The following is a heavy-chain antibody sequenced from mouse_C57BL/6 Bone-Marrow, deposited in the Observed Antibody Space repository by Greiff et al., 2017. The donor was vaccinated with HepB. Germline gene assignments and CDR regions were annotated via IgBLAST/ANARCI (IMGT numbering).Heavy chain of an antibody. J-gene: IGHJ2*01. CDR2: ISDGGSYT. D-gene: IGHD2-12*01. Sequence: EVKLMESGGGLVKPGGSLKLSCAASGFTFSSYAMSWVRQTPEKRLEWVATISDGGSYTYYPDNVKGRFTISRDNAKNNLYLQMSHLKSEDTAMYYCARESSYCNYFDYWGQGTTLTVSS. CDR1: GFTFSSYA. CDR3: ARESSYCNYFDY. V-gene: IGHV5-4*01.